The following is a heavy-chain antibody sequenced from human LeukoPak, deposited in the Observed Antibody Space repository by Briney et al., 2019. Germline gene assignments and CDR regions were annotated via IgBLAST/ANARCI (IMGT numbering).Heavy chain of an antibody. J-gene: IGHJ4*02. D-gene: IGHD3-22*01. V-gene: IGHV4-39*01. CDR1: GGSISSSSYY. CDR3: ARQRYYDSSGYFPIDY. Sequence: SETLSLTCTVSGGSISSSSYYWGWIRQPPGKGLEWIGSIYYSGSTYYNPSLKSRVTISVDTSKNQFSLKLSSVTAADTAVYYCARQRYYDSSGYFPIDYWGQGTLVTVSS. CDR2: IYYSGST.